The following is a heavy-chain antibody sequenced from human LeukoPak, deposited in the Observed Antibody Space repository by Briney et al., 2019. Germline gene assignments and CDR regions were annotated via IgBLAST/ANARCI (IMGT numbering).Heavy chain of an antibody. V-gene: IGHV4-34*01. Sequence: PSETLSLTCAVYGGSFSGYYWSWIRQPPGKGLEWIGEINHSGSTNYNPSLKSRVTISVDTSKNQFSLKLSSVTAADTAVYYCARHESRYCSSTSCYLGGFDPWGQGTLVTVSS. J-gene: IGHJ5*02. CDR3: ARHESRYCSSTSCYLGGFDP. CDR1: GGSFSGYY. D-gene: IGHD2-2*01. CDR2: INHSGST.